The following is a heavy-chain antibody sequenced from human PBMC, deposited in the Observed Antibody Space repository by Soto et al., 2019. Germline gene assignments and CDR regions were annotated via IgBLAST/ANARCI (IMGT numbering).Heavy chain of an antibody. D-gene: IGHD5-12*01. CDR2: ISYSGTI. J-gene: IGHJ4*02. CDR3: ARHVAPTMVASFDY. V-gene: IGHV4-39*01. CDR1: GGSISGNYNY. Sequence: SETLSLTCTVSGGSISGNYNYWGWIRQSPGKGLEWIASISYSGTINSNPSLKSRVTISVDTSKNQFSLKLTSVTAADTAVYYCARHVAPTMVASFDYWGQGTLVTVSS.